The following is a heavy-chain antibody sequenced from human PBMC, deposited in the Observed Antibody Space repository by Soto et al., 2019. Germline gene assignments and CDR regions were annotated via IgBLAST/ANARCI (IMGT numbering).Heavy chain of an antibody. D-gene: IGHD1-1*01. J-gene: IGHJ4*02. CDR3: SRGYPPRDQLGNLPGAF. Sequence: ASVKVSCKASGYTFTGYYMHWVRQAPGQGLEWMGWINPNSGGTNYAQKFQGWVTMTRDTSTSTVYMELSSLRSEDTAIYYCSRGYPPRDQLGNLPGAFWGQGTLVTVSS. V-gene: IGHV1-2*04. CDR2: INPNSGGT. CDR1: GYTFTGYY.